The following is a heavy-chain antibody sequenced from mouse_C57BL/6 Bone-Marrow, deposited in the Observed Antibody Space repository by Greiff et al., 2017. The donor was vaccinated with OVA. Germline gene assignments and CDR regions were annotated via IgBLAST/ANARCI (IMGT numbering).Heavy chain of an antibody. CDR2: IYPGSGNT. V-gene: IGHV1-76*01. D-gene: IGHD2-5*01. CDR1: GYTFTDYY. Sequence: VQLVESGAELVRPGASVKLSCKASGYTFTDYYINWVKQRPGQGLEWIARIYPGSGNTYYNEKFKGKATLTAEKSSSTAYMQLSSLTSEDSAVYFCARSPLYSNLFAYWGQGTLVTVSA. CDR3: ARSPLYSNLFAY. J-gene: IGHJ3*01.